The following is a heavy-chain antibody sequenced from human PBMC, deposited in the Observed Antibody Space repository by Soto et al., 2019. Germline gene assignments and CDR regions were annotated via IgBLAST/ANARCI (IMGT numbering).Heavy chain of an antibody. CDR1: GGTFSSYT. J-gene: IGHJ6*03. CDR3: AGGIIENQPADYSYYSYMDV. V-gene: IGHV1-69*02. Sequence: QVQLVQSGAEVKKPGSSVKVSCKASGGTFSSYTISWVRQAPGQGLEWMGRIIPILGIANYAQKFQGRVTITRDKSRSTAYRELSSLKTEDTALYYCAGGIIENQPADYSYYSYMDVGGKGTTVTVSS. D-gene: IGHD1-20*01. CDR2: IIPILGIA.